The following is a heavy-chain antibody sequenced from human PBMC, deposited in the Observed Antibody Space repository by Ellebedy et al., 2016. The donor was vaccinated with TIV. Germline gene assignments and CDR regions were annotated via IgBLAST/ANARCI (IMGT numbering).Heavy chain of an antibody. CDR2: ISYDGSNK. CDR3: AKLYGSGSYWNYYYMDV. V-gene: IGHV3-30*02. J-gene: IGHJ6*03. Sequence: GGSLRLSXAASGFTFSSYGMHWVRQAPGKGLEWVALISYDGSNKNYVDSVKGRFTISRENSRNTLYLQMNSLRAEDTAVYYCAKLYGSGSYWNYYYMDVWGKGTTVTVSS. CDR1: GFTFSSYG. D-gene: IGHD3-10*01.